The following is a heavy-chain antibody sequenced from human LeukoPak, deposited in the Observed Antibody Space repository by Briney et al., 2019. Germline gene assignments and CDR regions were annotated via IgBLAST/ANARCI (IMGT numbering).Heavy chain of an antibody. Sequence: GGSLRLSCAASGFTFSDYYMSWIRQAPGKGLEWVSYISSSVSTIYYADSVKGRFTISRDNAKNSLYLQMNSLRAEDTAVYYCAKDSYWGLELKGYNWFDPWGQGTLVTVSS. CDR2: ISSSVSTI. CDR1: GFTFSDYY. CDR3: AKDSYWGLELKGYNWFDP. D-gene: IGHD7-27*01. J-gene: IGHJ5*02. V-gene: IGHV3-11*01.